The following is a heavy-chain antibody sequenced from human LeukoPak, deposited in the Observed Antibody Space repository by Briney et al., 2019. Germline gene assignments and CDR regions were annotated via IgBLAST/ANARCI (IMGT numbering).Heavy chain of an antibody. D-gene: IGHD6-19*01. CDR2: IKQDGSEK. J-gene: IGHJ4*02. CDR1: GFTFSTYR. V-gene: IGHV3-7*01. CDR3: ARARGYSSGWYQCYFDY. Sequence: GGSLRLSCAASGFTFSTYRMSWVRQAPGKGREWVANIKQDGSEKYYVDSGKGRFTISRDKAKNSLYLQMNSLRAEDTAVYYCARARGYSSGWYQCYFDYWGQGTLVTVSS.